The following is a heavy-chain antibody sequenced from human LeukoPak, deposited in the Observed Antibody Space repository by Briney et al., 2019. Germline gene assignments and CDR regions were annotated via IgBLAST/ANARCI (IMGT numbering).Heavy chain of an antibody. Sequence: GGSLRLSCAASGFTVSSNYMSWVRQAPGKGLEWVSAISGSGGSTYYADSVKGRFTIYRDNYRNTLYLQMSSMRAEAMAVYYCAKGKGHRSSQKLGFDYWGQGTLVTVTS. D-gene: IGHD6-13*01. CDR1: GFTVSSNY. V-gene: IGHV3-23*01. J-gene: IGHJ4*02. CDR2: ISGSGGST. CDR3: AKGKGHRSSQKLGFDY.